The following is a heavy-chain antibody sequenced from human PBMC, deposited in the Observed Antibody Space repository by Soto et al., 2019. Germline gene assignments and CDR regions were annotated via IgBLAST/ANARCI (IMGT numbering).Heavy chain of an antibody. V-gene: IGHV1-69*13. J-gene: IGHJ6*02. D-gene: IGHD6-6*01. CDR3: ASRYSSSSGYYYCMDV. CDR2: IIPIFGTA. Sequence: ASVKVSCKASGGTFSSYAISWVRQAPGQGLEWMGGIIPIFGTANYAQKFQGRVTITADESTSTAYMELSSLRSEDTAVYYCASRYSSSSGYYYCMDVWGQGTTVTVSS. CDR1: GGTFSSYA.